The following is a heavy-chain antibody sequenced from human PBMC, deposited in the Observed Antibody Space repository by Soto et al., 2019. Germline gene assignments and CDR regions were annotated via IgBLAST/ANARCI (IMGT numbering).Heavy chain of an antibody. V-gene: IGHV4-30-4*01. CDR2: IYYSGST. CDR1: GGSISSGDYY. D-gene: IGHD3-3*01. CDR3: ARGGQFNVFGWFDP. Sequence: PSETLSLTCTVSGGSISSGDYYWSWIRQPPGKGLEWIGYIYYSGSTYYIPSLKSRVTISVDTSKNQFSLKLSSVTAADTAVYYCARGGQFNVFGWFDPWGQGTLVTVSS. J-gene: IGHJ5*02.